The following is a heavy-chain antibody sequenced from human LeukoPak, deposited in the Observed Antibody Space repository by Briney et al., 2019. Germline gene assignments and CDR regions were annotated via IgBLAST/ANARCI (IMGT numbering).Heavy chain of an antibody. Sequence: GASVKVSCQASGYMFTSYAIHWVRAAPGQGLEWLGWISVYNGKTDYAEGLQGRVTMTTDRSTNTAFMELRSLRSDDTAIYFCARGSGSPYYYYMDVWGKGTAVTVSS. CDR1: GYMFTSYA. D-gene: IGHD3-10*01. CDR2: ISVYNGKT. J-gene: IGHJ6*03. CDR3: ARGSGSPYYYYMDV. V-gene: IGHV1-18*01.